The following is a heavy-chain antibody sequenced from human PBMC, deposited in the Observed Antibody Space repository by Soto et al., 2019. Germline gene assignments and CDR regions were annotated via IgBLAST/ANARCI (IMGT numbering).Heavy chain of an antibody. J-gene: IGHJ4*02. CDR3: AKSRVLIGAIVTLLYS. CDR2: ISNNGDTA. D-gene: IGHD3-16*02. Sequence: EVPLLESGGGLVQPGGSLTLSCATSGFTFSSYAMVWVRQAAEKGLEWVASISNNGDTAYYADSVKGRFTISRGNSENTLYLQMNGLRADDTALYFCAKSRVLIGAIVTLLYSWGQGTQVTVSS. CDR1: GFTFSSYA. V-gene: IGHV3-23*01.